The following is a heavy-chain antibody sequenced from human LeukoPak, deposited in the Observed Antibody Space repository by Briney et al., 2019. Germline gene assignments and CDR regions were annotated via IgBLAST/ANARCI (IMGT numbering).Heavy chain of an antibody. J-gene: IGHJ3*02. CDR1: GYSFTNYW. CDR3: AKYSGYAPGTFDI. Sequence: GESLQIHFNGSGYSFTNYWNGWVRQMPGKGLEWMGIIYPGDSDTRYSPSFQGQVTISADKSISTAYLQWSSLRASDTAMYYCAKYSGYAPGTFDIWGQGTMVTVSS. D-gene: IGHD5-12*01. CDR2: IYPGDSDT. V-gene: IGHV5-51*01.